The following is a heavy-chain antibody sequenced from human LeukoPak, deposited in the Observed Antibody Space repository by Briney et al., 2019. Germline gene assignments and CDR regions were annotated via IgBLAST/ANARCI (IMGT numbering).Heavy chain of an antibody. CDR2: ISSSGSTI. J-gene: IGHJ4*02. CDR1: GFTFSSYG. D-gene: IGHD3-10*01. V-gene: IGHV3-48*03. CDR3: ARVREYYFDY. Sequence: GGSLRLSCAASGFTFSSYGMNWVRQAPGKGLEWVSYISSSGSTIYYADSVKGRFTISRDNAKNSLYLQMNSLRAEDTAVYYCARVREYYFDYWGQGTLVTVSS.